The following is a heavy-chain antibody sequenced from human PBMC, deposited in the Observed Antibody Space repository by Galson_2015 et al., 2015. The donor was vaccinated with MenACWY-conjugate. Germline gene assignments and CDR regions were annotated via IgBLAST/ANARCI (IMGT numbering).Heavy chain of an antibody. D-gene: IGHD3-9*01. CDR2: ISDSGRFT. J-gene: IGHJ4*02. CDR3: AKDLVKNYEMLTGYYSD. CDR1: GFTFTSYA. Sequence: SLRLSCAASGFTFTSYAMTWVRQAPGKGLEWVSTISDSGRFTYYVDFVKGRFTISRDNSKNALFLQMNNVRADDTASYYCAKDLVKNYEMLTGYYSDWGQGTLVTVSS. V-gene: IGHV3-23*01.